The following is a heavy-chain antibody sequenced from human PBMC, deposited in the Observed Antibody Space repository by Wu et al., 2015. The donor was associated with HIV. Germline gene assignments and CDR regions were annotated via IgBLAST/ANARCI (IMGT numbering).Heavy chain of an antibody. CDR2: IIPMFGIS. D-gene: IGHD5-24*01. CDR3: AGGLADGYNYGRWDY. V-gene: IGHV1-69*01. J-gene: IGHJ4*02. CDR1: GGSFGSYA. Sequence: QVQLVQSGTEVKKPGSSVKVSCKASGGSFGSYAISWVRQAPGQGLEWLGGIIPMFGISNYAQKFQGRVTITTDESTSIAYMELSSLRSEDTAVYYCAGGLADGYNYGRWDYWGQGTXVSPSPQ.